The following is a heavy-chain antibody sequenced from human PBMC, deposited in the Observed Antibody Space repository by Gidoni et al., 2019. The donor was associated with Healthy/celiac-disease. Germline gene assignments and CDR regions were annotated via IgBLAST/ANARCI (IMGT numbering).Heavy chain of an antibody. Sequence: GLEWMGGIIPIFGTANYAQKFQGRVTITADESTSTAYMELSSLRSEDTAVYYCARGRGSGSPFFAFDIWGQGTMVTVSS. J-gene: IGHJ3*02. D-gene: IGHD3-10*01. CDR3: ARGRGSGSPFFAFDI. V-gene: IGHV1-69*01. CDR2: IIPIFGTA.